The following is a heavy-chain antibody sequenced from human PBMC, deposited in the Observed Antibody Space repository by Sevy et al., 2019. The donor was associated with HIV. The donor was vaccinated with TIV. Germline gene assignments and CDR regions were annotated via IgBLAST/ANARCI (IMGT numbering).Heavy chain of an antibody. CDR2: ISYDGSKK. D-gene: IGHD1-26*01. J-gene: IGHJ6*02. CDR1: GVTFSSYG. CDR3: ACSSGCYGYYYGMDV. Sequence: GGSLRLSCAASGVTFSSYGIHWVRQAPGKGLEWVAVISYDGSKKNHAESMKVRFTISRDNSKNTLYLEMSSLRPEDTAVYYCACSSGCYGYYYGMDVWGQGTTVTVSS. V-gene: IGHV3-30*03.